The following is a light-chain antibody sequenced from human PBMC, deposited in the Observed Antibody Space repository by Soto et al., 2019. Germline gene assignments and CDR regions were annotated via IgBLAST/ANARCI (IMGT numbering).Light chain of an antibody. CDR2: AAS. J-gene: IGKJ4*01. CDR1: QGISSY. Sequence: DIQITQSPSSLSASVGDRVTITCRASQGISSYLAWYQQKPGKVPKLLIYAASTLQSGVPSRFSGSGSGTDFTLTISSLQPEDVATYYCQKYNSAPPLTFGGGTKVEIK. CDR3: QKYNSAPPLT. V-gene: IGKV1-27*01.